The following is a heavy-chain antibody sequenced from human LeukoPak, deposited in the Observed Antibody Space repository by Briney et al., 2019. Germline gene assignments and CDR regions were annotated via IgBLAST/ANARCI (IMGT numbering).Heavy chain of an antibody. J-gene: IGHJ4*02. CDR1: GYTFTSYY. V-gene: IGHV1-46*01. D-gene: IGHD3-22*01. CDR2: INPSGGST. CDR3: ARDGVGHYDSSGYVADY. Sequence: ASVKVSCKASGYTFTSYYMHWVRQAPGQGLEWMGIINPSGGSTSYAQKFQGRVTMTRDTSTSTVYMELSSLRSEDTAVYYCARDGVGHYDSSGYVADYWGQGTLVTVSS.